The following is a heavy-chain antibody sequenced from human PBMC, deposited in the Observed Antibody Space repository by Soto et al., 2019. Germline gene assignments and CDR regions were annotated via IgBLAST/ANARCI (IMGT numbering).Heavy chain of an antibody. D-gene: IGHD5-12*01. V-gene: IGHV4-4*07. J-gene: IGHJ4*02. CDR3: AREGSYSAYNFAHGIQLWSFDF. CDR1: GGSIDTFY. CDR2: IFSSGST. Sequence: SETLSLTCTVSGGSIDTFYWSWVRQPAGKGLEWIGRIFSSGSTSFNPSLESRVAMSVDTSKNHFSLNLSSVTAADMAVYYCAREGSYSAYNFAHGIQLWSFDFWGQGALVTASS.